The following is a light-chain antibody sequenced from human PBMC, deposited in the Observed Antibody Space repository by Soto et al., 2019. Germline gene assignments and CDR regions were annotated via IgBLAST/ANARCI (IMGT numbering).Light chain of an antibody. V-gene: IGKV1-8*01. Sequence: AIRMTQSPSSFSASTGDKVTITCRASQGISNYLAWYQQKPGKAPKLLIYAASTLQSGVPSRFSGSGSGTDFTLPISCLQTEDFATYYCQQYYGYPHTFGQRAKLEIK. CDR3: QQYYGYPHT. CDR2: AAS. J-gene: IGKJ2*01. CDR1: QGISNY.